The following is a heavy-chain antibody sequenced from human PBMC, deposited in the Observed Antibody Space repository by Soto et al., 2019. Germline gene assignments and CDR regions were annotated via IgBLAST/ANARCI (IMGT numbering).Heavy chain of an antibody. CDR3: TRGQDVWSGYPRYYLDY. J-gene: IGHJ4*02. Sequence: EVQLVESGGGLVQPGGSLKLSCAASGFIFSDSALHWVRQASGKGLEWVGRIRRKANNYATTYAASVEGRFAISRDDSKNTADLQMNSLKTEDTAIYYCTRGQDVWSGYPRYYLDYWGQGTLGTGSS. V-gene: IGHV3-73*02. D-gene: IGHD3-3*01. CDR1: GFIFSDSA. CDR2: IRRKANNYAT.